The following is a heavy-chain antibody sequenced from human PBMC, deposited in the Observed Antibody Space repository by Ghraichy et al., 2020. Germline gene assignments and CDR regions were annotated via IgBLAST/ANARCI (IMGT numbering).Heavy chain of an antibody. D-gene: IGHD2-8*01. V-gene: IGHV4-59*01. CDR1: GGSISTFY. J-gene: IGHJ6*03. CDR2: VYHSGST. Sequence: SQTLSLTCTVSGGSISTFYWSWIRQPPGKGLEWIGYVYHSGSTSSNPSLKSRLTISVDTSKNQFSLMLKSVTAADTAVYFCARGERGLSVPNDFYDMDVWGKGAKVAVSS. CDR3: ARGERGLSVPNDFYDMDV.